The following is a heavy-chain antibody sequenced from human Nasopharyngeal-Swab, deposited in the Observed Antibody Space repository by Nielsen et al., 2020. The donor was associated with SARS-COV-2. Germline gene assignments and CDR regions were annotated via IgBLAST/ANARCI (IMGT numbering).Heavy chain of an antibody. CDR1: GFPFSSYA. Sequence: GRLRRLTCAALGFPFSSYAMSWVRQAPGKGLEWVSAISGSGGSTYYADSVKGRFTISRDNSKNTLYLQMNSLRAEDTAVYYCAKDGVYGSGSYSWFDPWGQGTLVTVSS. CDR3: AKDGVYGSGSYSWFDP. D-gene: IGHD3-10*01. J-gene: IGHJ5*02. CDR2: ISGSGGST. V-gene: IGHV3-23*01.